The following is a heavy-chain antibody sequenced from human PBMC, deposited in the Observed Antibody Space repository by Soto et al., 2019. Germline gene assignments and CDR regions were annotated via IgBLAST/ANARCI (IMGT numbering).Heavy chain of an antibody. CDR3: AKQVVVAADAFDI. D-gene: IGHD2-15*01. J-gene: IGHJ3*02. CDR1: GFTFSSYG. Sequence: GGSLRLSCAASGFTFSSYGMHWVRQAPGKGLEWVAVISYDGSNKYYADSVKGRFTISRDNSKNTLYLQMNSLRAEDTAVYYCAKQVVVAADAFDIWGQGTMVTVSS. CDR2: ISYDGSNK. V-gene: IGHV3-30*18.